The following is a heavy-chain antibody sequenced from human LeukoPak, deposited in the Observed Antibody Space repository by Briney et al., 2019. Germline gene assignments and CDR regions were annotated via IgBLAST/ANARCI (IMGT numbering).Heavy chain of an antibody. CDR2: IDYRGST. D-gene: IGHD3-3*01. CDR3: ARVYDFWSGYSWGGFDP. V-gene: IGHV4-31*03. J-gene: IGHJ5*02. CDR1: GGSISSGGYY. Sequence: SQTLSLTCTVSGGSISSGGYYWSWIRQHPGKGLEWIGYIDYRGSTHDNPSLKSRITIAVDTSKNQFSLKLRSVTAADTAVYYCARVYDFWSGYSWGGFDPWGQGTLVTVSS.